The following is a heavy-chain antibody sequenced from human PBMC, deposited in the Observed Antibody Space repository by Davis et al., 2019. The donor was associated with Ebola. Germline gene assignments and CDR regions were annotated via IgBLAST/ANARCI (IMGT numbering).Heavy chain of an antibody. D-gene: IGHD4-11*01. V-gene: IGHV1-69*13. CDR2: IIPIFGTA. J-gene: IGHJ6*02. CDR3: ARGGYSVYYYYYYGMDV. CDR1: GGTFSSYA. Sequence: AASVKVSCKASGGTFSSYAISWVRQAPGQGLEWMGGIIPIFGTANYAQKFQGRVTITADESTSTAYMELSSLRSEDTAVYYCARGGYSVYYYYYYGMDVWGQGTTVTVSS.